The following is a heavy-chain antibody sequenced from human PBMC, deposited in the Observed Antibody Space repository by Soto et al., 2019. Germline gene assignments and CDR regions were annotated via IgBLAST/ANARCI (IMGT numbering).Heavy chain of an antibody. CDR3: VRDRDLYRDMFHADL. CDR1: GFTFSSYS. J-gene: IGHJ4*01. Sequence: GGSLRLSCAASGFTFSSYSMNWVRQAPGKGLEWVSYISSGSSTIYYPDSVKGRFTISRDNAENSVILQMNSLRDEDSAVYFYVRDRDLYRDMFHADLWGQGTLVTVSS. D-gene: IGHD3-10*02. CDR2: ISSGSSTI. V-gene: IGHV3-48*02.